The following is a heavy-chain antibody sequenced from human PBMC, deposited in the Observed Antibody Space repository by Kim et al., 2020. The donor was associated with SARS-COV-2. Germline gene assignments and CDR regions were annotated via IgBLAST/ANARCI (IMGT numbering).Heavy chain of an antibody. CDR2: ISYDGSNK. D-gene: IGHD3-3*01. CDR1: GFTFSSYA. V-gene: IGHV3-30-3*01. Sequence: GGSLRLSCAASGFTFSSYAMHWVRQAPGKGLEWVAVISYDGSNKYYADSVKGRFTICRDNSKNTLYLHMNSLRAEDTAVYYCARDLTNFGVVITGRYYYYYGMDVWGQGTTVTVSS. J-gene: IGHJ6*02. CDR3: ARDLTNFGVVITGRYYYYYGMDV.